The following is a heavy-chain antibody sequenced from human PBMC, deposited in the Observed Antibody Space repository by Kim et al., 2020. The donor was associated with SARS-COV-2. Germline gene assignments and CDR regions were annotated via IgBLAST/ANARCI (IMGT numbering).Heavy chain of an antibody. V-gene: IGHV3-7*04. J-gene: IGHJ4*02. D-gene: IGHD3-10*01. Sequence: SVKGRFTISRDNASNSLYLQMNSRRAEDTAVYYCARGGWFGELPKYCFDYWGQGTLVTVSS. CDR3: ARGGWFGELPKYCFDY.